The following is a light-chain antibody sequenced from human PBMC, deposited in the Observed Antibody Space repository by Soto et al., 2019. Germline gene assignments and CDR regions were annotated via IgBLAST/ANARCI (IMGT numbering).Light chain of an antibody. CDR3: SSYTSSSTRV. J-gene: IGLJ1*01. Sequence: QSALTQPASVSGTPGQSITISCTGTSSDVGGYNYVSWYQQHPGKAAKLMIYDVSNRPSGVSNRFSGSKSGNTASLTISGLQAEDEADYYCSSYTSSSTRVFGTGTKLTVL. V-gene: IGLV2-14*01. CDR1: SSDVGGYNY. CDR2: DVS.